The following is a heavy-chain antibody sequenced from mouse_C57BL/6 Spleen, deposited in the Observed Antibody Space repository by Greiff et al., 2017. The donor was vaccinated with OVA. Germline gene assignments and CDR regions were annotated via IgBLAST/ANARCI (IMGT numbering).Heavy chain of an antibody. D-gene: IGHD2-5*01. Sequence: VQLQQSGPELVKPGASVKISCKASGYTFTDYYMNWVKQSHGKSLEWIGDINPNNGGTSYNQKFKGKATLTVDKSSSTAYMELRSLTSEASAVYYCARWHSNYDFDDWGQGTTLTVSS. V-gene: IGHV1-26*01. J-gene: IGHJ2*01. CDR2: INPNNGGT. CDR1: GYTFTDYY. CDR3: ARWHSNYDFDD.